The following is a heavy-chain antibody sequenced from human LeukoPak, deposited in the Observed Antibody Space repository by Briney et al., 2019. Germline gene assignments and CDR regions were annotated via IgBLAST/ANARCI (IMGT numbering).Heavy chain of an antibody. J-gene: IGHJ4*02. CDR2: IYPSGGT. CDR3: ATGGAPDCSVGTCYSLDS. CDR1: GGSLTTGTYY. Sequence: PSETLSLTCTVSGGSLTTGTYYLTWIRQSAGKGLEWIGLIYPSGGTNYNPSLKSRLTISIDASKNQFSLKLSSVTAADTAVYYCATGGAPDCSVGTCYSLDSWGQGTLVTVSS. V-gene: IGHV4-61*02. D-gene: IGHD2-15*01.